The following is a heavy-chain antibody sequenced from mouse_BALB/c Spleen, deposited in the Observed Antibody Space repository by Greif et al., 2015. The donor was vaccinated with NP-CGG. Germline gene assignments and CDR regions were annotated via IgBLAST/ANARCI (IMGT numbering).Heavy chain of an antibody. D-gene: IGHD2-4*01. CDR3: TRYDYDYYAMDY. V-gene: IGHV1-80*01. J-gene: IGHJ4*01. CDR2: IYPGDGDT. CDR1: GYAFSSYW. Sequence: QVQLQQSGAELVRPGSSVKISCKASGYAFSSYWMNWVKQRPGQGLEWIGQIYPGDGDTNYNGKFKGKATLTADKSSSTAYMQLRSLTSEDSAVYFCTRYDYDYYAMDYWGQGTSVTVSS.